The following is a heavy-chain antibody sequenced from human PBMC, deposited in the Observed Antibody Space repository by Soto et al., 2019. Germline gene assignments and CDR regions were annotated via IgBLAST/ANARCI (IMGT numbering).Heavy chain of an antibody. Sequence: SETLSLTCAVYGGSFSGYYWSWIRQPPGKGLEWIGEINHSGSTNYNPSLKSRVTISVDTSKNQFSLKLSSVTAADTAVYYCARGRKLLELTTVVTRNDYWGQGTLVTVSS. CDR1: GGSFSGYY. CDR3: ARGRKLLELTTVVTRNDY. J-gene: IGHJ4*02. D-gene: IGHD4-17*01. CDR2: INHSGST. V-gene: IGHV4-34*01.